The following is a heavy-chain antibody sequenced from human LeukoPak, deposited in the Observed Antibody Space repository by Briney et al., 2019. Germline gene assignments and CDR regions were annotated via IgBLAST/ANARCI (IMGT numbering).Heavy chain of an antibody. CDR1: GGTFSSYA. J-gene: IGHJ6*02. CDR3: AAGYLVTAGLMDV. D-gene: IGHD6-13*01. Sequence: GASAKVSCKASGGTFSSYATSWVRQAPGQGLEWMGRFDPEDGKTVYAQKFQGRVTMTEDTSTDPAYMELSSLRSEDTAVCYCAAGYLVTAGLMDVWGQGTTVTVSS. CDR2: FDPEDGKT. V-gene: IGHV1-24*01.